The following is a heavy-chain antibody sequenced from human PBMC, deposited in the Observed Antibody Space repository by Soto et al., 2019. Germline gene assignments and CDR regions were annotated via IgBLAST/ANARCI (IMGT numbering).Heavy chain of an antibody. Sequence: GGSLRLSCAASGFTFSSYAMSWVRQAPGKGLEWVSAISGSGGSTYYADSVKGRFTISRDNSKNTLYLQMNSLRAEDTAVYYCAKIPLPYYYDSSGQDYWGQGTLATVSS. J-gene: IGHJ4*02. CDR1: GFTFSSYA. D-gene: IGHD3-22*01. V-gene: IGHV3-23*01. CDR2: ISGSGGST. CDR3: AKIPLPYYYDSSGQDY.